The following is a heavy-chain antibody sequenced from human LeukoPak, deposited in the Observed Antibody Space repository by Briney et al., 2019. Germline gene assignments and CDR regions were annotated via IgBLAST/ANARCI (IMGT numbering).Heavy chain of an antibody. CDR3: ARGRTLGGMDV. J-gene: IGHJ6*02. V-gene: IGHV3-21*01. D-gene: IGHD1-14*01. Sequence: PGGSLRLSCAASGFTFSDYSMTWVRQAPGKGLEWVSSISSGSSYIYYADSMKGRFTISRDNAKNSLYLQMNSLRAEDTAVYYCARGRTLGGMDVWGQGTTVTVSS. CDR2: ISSGSSYI. CDR1: GFTFSDYS.